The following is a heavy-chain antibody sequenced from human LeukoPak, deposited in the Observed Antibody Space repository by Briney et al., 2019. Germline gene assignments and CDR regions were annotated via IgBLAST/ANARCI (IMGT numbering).Heavy chain of an antibody. D-gene: IGHD2-21*02. CDR1: DDSISSYY. J-gene: IGHJ4*02. CDR3: ARQSFCGGDCYQIDY. Sequence: SETLSLTCTASDDSISSYYWSWIRQPPGKGLEWIGYIYSSGSTNYNPSLKSRVTMSVDTSKNQFSLKLSSVTAADTAVYYCARQSFCGGDCYQIDYWGQGTLVTVSS. CDR2: IYSSGST. V-gene: IGHV4-59*12.